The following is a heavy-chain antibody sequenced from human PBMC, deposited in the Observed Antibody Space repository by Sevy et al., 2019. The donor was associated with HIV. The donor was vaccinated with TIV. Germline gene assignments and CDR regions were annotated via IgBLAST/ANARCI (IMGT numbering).Heavy chain of an antibody. V-gene: IGHV3-21*01. J-gene: IGHJ6*02. CDR1: GFTFSSYS. D-gene: IGHD5-12*01. CDR3: ARVGYSGYDSEGGMDV. CDR2: ISSSSSYI. Sequence: GGSLRLSCAASGFTFSSYSMNWVRQAPGKGLEWVSSISSSSSYIYYADSVKGRFTISRDNAKKSLYLQMNSLRAEDTAVYYCARVGYSGYDSEGGMDVWGQGTTVTVS.